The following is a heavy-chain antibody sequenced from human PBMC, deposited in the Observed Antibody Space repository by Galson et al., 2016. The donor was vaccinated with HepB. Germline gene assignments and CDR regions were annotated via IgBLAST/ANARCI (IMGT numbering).Heavy chain of an antibody. D-gene: IGHD4-11*01. CDR2: ISTSGGST. CDR3: AKGTTRLGDN. CDR1: GFAFSAYG. Sequence: SLRLSCAASGFAFSAYGVTWVRQAPRKGLEWVAAISTSGGSTDYADSVRGRSTISRDNSKNMLYLQMNSLRAEDSALYYCAKGTTRLGDNWGQGILVTVSS. J-gene: IGHJ4*02. V-gene: IGHV3-23*01.